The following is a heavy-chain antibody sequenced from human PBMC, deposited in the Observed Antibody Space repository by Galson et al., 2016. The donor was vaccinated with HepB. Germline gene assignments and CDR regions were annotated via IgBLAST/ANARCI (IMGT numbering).Heavy chain of an antibody. CDR2: INSDGSST. Sequence: SLRLSCAASGFTFSTSWMHWVRQAPGKGLVWVSRINSDGSSTGFADSVKGRFTISRDNAKNTLNLQMNSLRAEDTAVDYCASSVRGSGSPPGGYWGQGILVTVSS. CDR1: GFTFSTSW. V-gene: IGHV3-74*01. J-gene: IGHJ4*02. CDR3: ASSVRGSGSPPGGY. D-gene: IGHD3-10*01.